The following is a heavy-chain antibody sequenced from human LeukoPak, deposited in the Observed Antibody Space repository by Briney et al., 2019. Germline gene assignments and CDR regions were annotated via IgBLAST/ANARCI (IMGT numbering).Heavy chain of an antibody. Sequence: PSETLSLTCTVSGDSVSSGGYYWSWIRQPPGKGLEWIGYIYYSGSTNYNPSLKSRVTISVDTSKNQFSPKLNSVTAADTAVYYCARFAYCGGHCWYYFDYWGQGSLVTVSS. CDR3: ARFAYCGGHCWYYFDY. D-gene: IGHD2-21*02. CDR1: GDSVSSGGYY. CDR2: IYYSGST. J-gene: IGHJ4*02. V-gene: IGHV4-61*08.